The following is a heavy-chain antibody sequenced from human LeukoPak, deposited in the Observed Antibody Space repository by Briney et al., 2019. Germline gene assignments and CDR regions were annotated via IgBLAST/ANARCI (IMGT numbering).Heavy chain of an antibody. CDR1: GFTFSSYA. CDR3: ARQQGYCSDGTCYFDY. CDR2: ISGSGGST. V-gene: IGHV3-23*01. D-gene: IGHD2-15*01. J-gene: IGHJ4*02. Sequence: GGSLRLSCAASGFTFSSYAMSWVRQAPGKGLEWVSAISGSGGSTYYADSVKGRFTISRDNSKNTLYLQMNSLRAEDTAIYHCARQQGYCSDGTCYFDYWGQGTLVTVSS.